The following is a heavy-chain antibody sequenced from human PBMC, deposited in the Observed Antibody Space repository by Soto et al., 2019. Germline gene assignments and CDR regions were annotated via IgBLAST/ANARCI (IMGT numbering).Heavy chain of an antibody. CDR1: GFTFSRYG. Sequence: QVQLVESGGGVVQPGRSLRLSCAASGFTFSRYGMHWVRQAPGKGLEWVAVVSYDGTVKFYGDSVKGRFTISRDNSKNTLYLQMNSLRPDDTAVYYCAKSTTMTKEKGLDVWSQGTTVTXSS. J-gene: IGHJ6*02. CDR2: VSYDGTVK. V-gene: IGHV3-30*18. D-gene: IGHD4-17*01. CDR3: AKSTTMTKEKGLDV.